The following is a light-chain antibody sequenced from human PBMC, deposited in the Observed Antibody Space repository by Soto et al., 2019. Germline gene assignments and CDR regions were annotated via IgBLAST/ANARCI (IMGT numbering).Light chain of an antibody. J-gene: IGKJ1*01. V-gene: IGKV3-15*01. CDR2: GAS. CDR3: QQYNNWWT. CDR1: QSVSSS. Sequence: EVVMTQSPATLSVSPGERVTLSCRASQSVSSSLAWYQQKPGQAPRLLIYGASTRATGIPARFSGSGSETEFTLTISILQSEDFAVYYCQQYNNWWTFGQGTKVEIK.